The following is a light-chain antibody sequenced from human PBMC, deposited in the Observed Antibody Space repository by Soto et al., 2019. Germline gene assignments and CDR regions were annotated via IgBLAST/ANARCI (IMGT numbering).Light chain of an antibody. J-gene: IGLJ7*01. V-gene: IGLV1-47*01. Sequence: QSVLTQPPSASGTPGQRVTISCSGSNFNIGTNYVFWYQQFQGTAPKLLIYRNNQRPSWVPDRFSGAKSGTSASLAISGLRSEDEATYYCASWDDRLSGNVFGGGTQLTVL. CDR2: RNN. CDR3: ASWDDRLSGNV. CDR1: NFNIGTNY.